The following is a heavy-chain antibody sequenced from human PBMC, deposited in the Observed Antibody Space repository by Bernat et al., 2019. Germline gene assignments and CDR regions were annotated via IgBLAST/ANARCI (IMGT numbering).Heavy chain of an antibody. J-gene: IGHJ5*02. CDR2: IDQDGSDK. CDR1: GLTFSNYW. D-gene: IGHD5-18*01. CDR3: AREHRGGYSYNWFDT. V-gene: IGHV3-7*03. Sequence: DVQLAESGGGLVQPGGSLRLSCAASGLTFSNYWMSWVRQAPGKGLEWVANIDQDGSDKFYAASVKGRFTGSRDNAKNSLYLQMNNLRAEDTAFYYCAREHRGGYSYNWFDTWGQGTLVTVSS.